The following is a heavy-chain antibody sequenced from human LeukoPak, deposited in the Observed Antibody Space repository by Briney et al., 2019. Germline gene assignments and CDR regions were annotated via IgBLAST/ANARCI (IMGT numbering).Heavy chain of an antibody. D-gene: IGHD6-13*01. V-gene: IGHV3-21*01. CDR2: ISSSSSYI. CDR1: GFTFSSYS. Sequence: GGSLRLSCAASGFTFSSYSMNWVRQAPGKVLEWVSSISSSSSYIYYADSVKGRFTIPRDNAKNSLYLQMNSLRAEDTAVYYCARSAAAGTFFDYWGRGTLVTVSS. J-gene: IGHJ4*02. CDR3: ARSAAAGTFFDY.